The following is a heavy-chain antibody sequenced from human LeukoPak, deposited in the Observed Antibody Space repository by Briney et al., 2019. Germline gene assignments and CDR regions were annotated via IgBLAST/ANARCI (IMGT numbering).Heavy chain of an antibody. Sequence: GESLKVSCKGSGYSFTSYWRGWVRQMPGKGLEWMWIIYPGDSDTRYSPSFEGQVTISPDKSISTAYLQWSSLKASHTAMYYCARSRHGYNFYFDYWGQGTLVTVSS. V-gene: IGHV5-51*01. J-gene: IGHJ4*02. CDR2: IYPGDSDT. D-gene: IGHD5-24*01. CDR3: ARSRHGYNFYFDY. CDR1: GYSFTSYW.